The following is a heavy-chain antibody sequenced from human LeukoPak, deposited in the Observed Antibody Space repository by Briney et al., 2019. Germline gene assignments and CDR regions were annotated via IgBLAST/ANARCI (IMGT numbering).Heavy chain of an antibody. J-gene: IGHJ4*02. CDR3: AREVPAAMIDY. CDR2: IIPIFGTA. CDR1: GGTFSSYA. V-gene: IGHV1-69*06. D-gene: IGHD2-2*01. Sequence: SVKVSCKASGGTFSSYAISWVRQAPGQGLEWMGGIIPIFGTANYAQKFQGRVTITADKSTSTAYMELRSPRSDDTAVYYCAREVPAAMIDYWGQGTLVTVSS.